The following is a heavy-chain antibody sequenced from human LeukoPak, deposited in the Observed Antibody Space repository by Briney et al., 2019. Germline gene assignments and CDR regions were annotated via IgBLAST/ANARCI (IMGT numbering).Heavy chain of an antibody. CDR2: INHSGST. Sequence: SETLSLTCAVYGGSFSGYYWSWIRQPPGKGLEWIGEINHSGSTNYNPSLKSRVTISVDTSKNQFSLKLSSVTAADTAVYYCASSQWIQLWLGYWGQGTLVTVSS. V-gene: IGHV4-34*01. D-gene: IGHD5-18*01. CDR3: ASSQWIQLWLGY. J-gene: IGHJ4*02. CDR1: GGSFSGYY.